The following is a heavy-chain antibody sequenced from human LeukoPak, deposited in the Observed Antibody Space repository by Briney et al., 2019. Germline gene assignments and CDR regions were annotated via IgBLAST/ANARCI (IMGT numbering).Heavy chain of an antibody. V-gene: IGHV1-69*05. CDR2: IIPIFGTA. CDR1: XGTFXSXA. Sequence: XASXGTFXSXAISWVRQAPGQGLEWMGGIIPIFGTANSAQKFQRRVTITTDESTSTAYMELSSLRSEDTAVYYCARAHGSGSFSFDPWGQGTLVTVSS. D-gene: IGHD3-10*01. J-gene: IGHJ5*02. CDR3: ARAHGSGSFSFDP.